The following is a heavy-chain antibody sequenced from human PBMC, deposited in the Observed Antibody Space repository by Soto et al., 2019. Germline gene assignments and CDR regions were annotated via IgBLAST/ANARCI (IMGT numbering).Heavy chain of an antibody. J-gene: IGHJ6*02. D-gene: IGHD1-26*01. V-gene: IGHV3-13*01. Sequence: EVQLVESGGGLVQPGGSLRLSCAASGFTFSNYGMLWVRQATGKGLEWVSTIDTAGDTYYPDSVKGRLTISRDNAKNSLHLQMNSLRADDTAVYYCARLSSITGARKRLGGGYHYSYGVDVWGQGTTVIVAS. CDR1: GFTFSNYG. CDR3: ARLSSITGARKRLGGGYHYSYGVDV. CDR2: IDTAGDT.